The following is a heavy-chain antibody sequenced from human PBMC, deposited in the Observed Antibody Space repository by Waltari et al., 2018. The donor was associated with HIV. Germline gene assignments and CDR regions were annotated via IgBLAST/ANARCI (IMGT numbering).Heavy chain of an antibody. V-gene: IGHV3-66*02. Sequence: QAPGKGLEWVSVIYSGGSTYYADSVKGRFTISRDNSKNTLYLQMNSLRAEDTAVYYCARASEGWWARVGSYYFDYWGQGTLVTVSS. CDR2: IYSGGST. D-gene: IGHD2-15*01. CDR3: ARASEGWWARVGSYYFDY. J-gene: IGHJ4*02.